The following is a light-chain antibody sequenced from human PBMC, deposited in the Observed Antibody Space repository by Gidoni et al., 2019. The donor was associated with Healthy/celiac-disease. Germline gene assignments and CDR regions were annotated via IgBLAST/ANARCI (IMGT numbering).Light chain of an antibody. Sequence: EIVLTQSPATLSLSPAERATLSCRASQSVSIYLAWYQQKPGQAPRLLIYDSSNRATSIPARFSGSGSGTDFTLTISSLEPEDFAVYYCQQRSNWRLTFGGGTKLEIK. CDR3: QQRSNWRLT. CDR2: DSS. J-gene: IGKJ4*01. CDR1: QSVSIY. V-gene: IGKV3-11*01.